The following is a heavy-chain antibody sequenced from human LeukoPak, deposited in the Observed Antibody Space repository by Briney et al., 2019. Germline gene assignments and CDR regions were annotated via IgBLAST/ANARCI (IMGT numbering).Heavy chain of an antibody. CDR2: IVVGSGNT. CDR3: AAPTDFWSGYST. D-gene: IGHD3-3*01. V-gene: IGHV1-58*01. Sequence: SVKVSCKASGFTFTSSAVQWVRQARGQRLAWIGWIVVGSGNTNYAQKFQERVTITRDMSTSTAYMELSSLRSEDTAVYYCAAPTDFWSGYSTWGQGTMVTVSS. J-gene: IGHJ3*01. CDR1: GFTFTSSA.